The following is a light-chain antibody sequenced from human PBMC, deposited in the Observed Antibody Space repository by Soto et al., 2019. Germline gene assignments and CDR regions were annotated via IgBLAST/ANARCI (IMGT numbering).Light chain of an antibody. V-gene: IGKV4-1*01. CDR3: QHYWSIPPNT. J-gene: IGKJ5*01. Sequence: DIMMTQSPDSLAVSLGERATINCKSSQSVFSSSNNKNYLSCYQQKPGQPPKLXXSWASTREQGVPDRFSGSGSGTELTLTFSSLQAEDVAVYDCQHYWSIPPNTFGQGTRLEIK. CDR2: WAS. CDR1: QSVFSSSNNKNY.